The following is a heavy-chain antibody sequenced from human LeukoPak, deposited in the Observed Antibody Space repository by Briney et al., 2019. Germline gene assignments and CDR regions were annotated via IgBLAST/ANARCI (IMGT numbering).Heavy chain of an antibody. V-gene: IGHV3-23*01. CDR3: AKDWVRGSYYYDSSGYYGGAGFVDY. CDR2: ISGSGGST. Sequence: PAGGSLRLSCAASGFTFSSYAMSWVRQAPGKGLEWVSAISGSGGSTYYADSVKGRFTISRDNSKNTLYLQMNSLRAEDTAVYYCAKDWVRGSYYYDSSGYYGGAGFVDYWGQGTLVTVSS. J-gene: IGHJ4*02. D-gene: IGHD3-22*01. CDR1: GFTFSSYA.